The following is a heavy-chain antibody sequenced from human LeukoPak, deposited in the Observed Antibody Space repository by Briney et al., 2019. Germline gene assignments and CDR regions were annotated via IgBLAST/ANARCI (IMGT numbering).Heavy chain of an antibody. J-gene: IGHJ4*02. D-gene: IGHD6-19*01. CDR1: AFSFSSHE. Sequence: GGSLRLSCEASAFSFSSHEMNWVRQAPGKGLEWVAFISGSGTTTYYAASVKDRFSISRDNAKNSLSLHMSSLRVEDTGVYFCVRGGRYDDHFDHWGQGTLVTVSS. CDR3: VRGGRYDDHFDH. CDR2: ISGSGTTT. V-gene: IGHV3-48*03.